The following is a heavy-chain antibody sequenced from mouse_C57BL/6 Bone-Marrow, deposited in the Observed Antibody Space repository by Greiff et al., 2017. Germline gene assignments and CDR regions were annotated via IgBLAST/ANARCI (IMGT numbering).Heavy chain of an antibody. CDR2: INPGSGGT. J-gene: IGHJ2*01. V-gene: IGHV1-54*01. CDR1: GYAFTNYL. CDR3: ARKDTTVVDY. Sequence: VQLQQSGAELVRPGTSVKVSCKASGYAFTNYLIEWVKQRPGQGLEWIGVINPGSGGTNYNEKFKGKATLTADKSSSTAHMQLSSLTSEDSAVYFCARKDTTVVDYWGQGTTLTVSS. D-gene: IGHD1-1*01.